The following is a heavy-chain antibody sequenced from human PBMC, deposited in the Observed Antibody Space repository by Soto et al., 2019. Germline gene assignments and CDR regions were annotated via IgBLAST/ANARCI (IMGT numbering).Heavy chain of an antibody. CDR1: GFTFSSYG. J-gene: IGHJ4*02. V-gene: IGHV3-30*18. CDR2: ISYDGNNK. D-gene: IGHD2-21*02. CDR3: AKDGGDCGGGCPSFDY. Sequence: QVQLVESGGGVVQPGRSLRLSCAASGFTFSSYGMHWVRQAPGKGLEWVAVISYDGNNKYYTDSVKGRFTISRDNSKNTLYLQMNSLRAEDTAVYYCAKDGGDCGGGCPSFDYWGQGTLVTVSS.